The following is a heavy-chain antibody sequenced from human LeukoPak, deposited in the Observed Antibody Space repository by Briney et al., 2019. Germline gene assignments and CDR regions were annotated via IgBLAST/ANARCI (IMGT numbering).Heavy chain of an antibody. CDR1: GFRFSNYE. Sequence: GGSPRLSCAASGFRFSNYEMDWVRQAPGKGLEWVSYISIGGDTRHYADSVKGRFTISRDNAKNSVYLQMNSLRAEDTAVYFCASLWELTMAWGQGTLVTVSS. J-gene: IGHJ5*02. CDR3: ASLWELTMA. V-gene: IGHV3-48*03. D-gene: IGHD3-16*01. CDR2: ISIGGDTR.